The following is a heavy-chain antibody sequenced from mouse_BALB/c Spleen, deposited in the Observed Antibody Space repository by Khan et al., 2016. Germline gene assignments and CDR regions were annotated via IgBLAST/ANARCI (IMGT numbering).Heavy chain of an antibody. D-gene: IGHD1-1*01. V-gene: IGHV9-3-1*01. CDR1: GYTFTNYG. J-gene: IGHJ1*01. CDR3: ARYRYYYGSSRYFDV. CDR2: INTYSGES. Sequence: QIQLVQSGPELKKPGKTVKISCKASGYTFTNYGMNWVKQAPGKGLKWMGWINTYSGESTYADDFKGRFAFSLETSANTAYLQITNLKNEDTATDYCARYRYYYGSSRYFDVWGAGTTVTVSS.